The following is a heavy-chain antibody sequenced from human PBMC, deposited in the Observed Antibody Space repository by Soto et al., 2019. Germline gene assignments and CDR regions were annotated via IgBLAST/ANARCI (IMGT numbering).Heavy chain of an antibody. V-gene: IGHV2-70*01. J-gene: IGHJ3*02. CDR1: VFSLITSGMC. D-gene: IGHD3-22*01. Sequence: XGPTRVNPTQTLPLTCTFAVFSLITSGMCVSWIRQPPGKALEWLALIDWDDDKYYSTSLKTRLTISKDTSKNQVVLTMTNMDPVDTATYYCARTTPYYYEHAFDIWGQRTMVTVSS. CDR2: IDWDDDK. CDR3: ARTTPYYYEHAFDI.